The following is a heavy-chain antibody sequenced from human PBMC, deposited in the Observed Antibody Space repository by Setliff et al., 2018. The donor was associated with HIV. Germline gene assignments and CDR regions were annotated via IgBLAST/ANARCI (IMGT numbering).Heavy chain of an antibody. V-gene: IGHV3-48*01. CDR3: ARYALAVPGYHNAFDI. CDR2: ISSTSSNI. Sequence: GSLRLSCAASGFTFSNYNMKWVRQAPGKGLEWVSYISSTSSNIYYVDSVEGRFTISRDNADNSLYLQMNSLRAEDTAAYYCARYALAVPGYHNAFDIWGQGTMVTVSS. J-gene: IGHJ3*02. D-gene: IGHD6-19*01. CDR1: GFTFSNYN.